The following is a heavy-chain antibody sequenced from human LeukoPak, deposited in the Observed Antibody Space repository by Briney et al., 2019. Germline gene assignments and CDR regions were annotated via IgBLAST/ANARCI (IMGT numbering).Heavy chain of an antibody. D-gene: IGHD3-16*02. CDR3: ARPNRVIQLDY. Sequence: PGGSLRLSCAASGFTFSDYYMSWIRQAPGKGLEWVSYISSGSTIYYADSVKGRFTISRDNAKNSLYLQMNSLRAEDTAVYYCARPNRVIQLDYWGQGTLVTVSS. CDR2: ISSGSTI. CDR1: GFTFSDYY. V-gene: IGHV3-11*01. J-gene: IGHJ4*02.